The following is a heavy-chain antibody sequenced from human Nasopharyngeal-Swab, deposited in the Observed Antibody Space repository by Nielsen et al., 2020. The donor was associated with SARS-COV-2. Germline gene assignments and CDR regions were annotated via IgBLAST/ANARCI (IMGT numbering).Heavy chain of an antibody. CDR1: GFSFSDPG. Sequence: GESLKISCVASGFSFSDPGIHWVRQGFGKGLEWVGRIRTKPNSYETTYAASVRGRFTISRDDSKNTAYLQMDSLKTDDTAIYYCTKTPAYSSSWWDAFDVWGQGTMVTVSS. J-gene: IGHJ3*01. CDR3: TKTPAYSSSWWDAFDV. CDR2: IRTKPNSYET. V-gene: IGHV3-73*01. D-gene: IGHD6-13*01.